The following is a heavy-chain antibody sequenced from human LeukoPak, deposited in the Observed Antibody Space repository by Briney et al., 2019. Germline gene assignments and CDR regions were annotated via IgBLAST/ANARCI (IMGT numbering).Heavy chain of an antibody. CDR1: AFIFSGHW. CDR2: ISSSSSYI. D-gene: IGHD3-22*01. V-gene: IGHV3-21*01. J-gene: IGHJ3*02. Sequence: GGSLRLSCEGSAFIFSGHWMNWVRQTPGKGLEWVSSISSSSSYIYYADSVKGRFTISRDNAKNSLYLQMNSLRAEDTAVYYCARKYDRGAFDIWGQGTMVTVSS. CDR3: ARKYDRGAFDI.